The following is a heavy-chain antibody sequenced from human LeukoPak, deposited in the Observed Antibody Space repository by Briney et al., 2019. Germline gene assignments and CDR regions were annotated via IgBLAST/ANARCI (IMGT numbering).Heavy chain of an antibody. Sequence: PSETLSLTCAVYGGSFSGYYWSWIRQPPGKGLEWIGYIYYSGSTNYNPSLKSRVTISVDTSKNQFSLKLSSVTAADTAVYYCAMRYSSTFDYWGQGTLVTVSS. CDR2: IYYSGST. J-gene: IGHJ4*02. CDR1: GGSFSGYY. D-gene: IGHD6-19*01. CDR3: AMRYSSTFDY. V-gene: IGHV4-59*01.